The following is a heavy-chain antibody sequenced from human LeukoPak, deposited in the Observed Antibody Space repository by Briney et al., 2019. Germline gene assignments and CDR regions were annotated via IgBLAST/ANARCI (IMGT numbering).Heavy chain of an antibody. D-gene: IGHD1-26*01. CDR1: GGTFSSCA. J-gene: IGHJ3*02. CDR3: ARGGGGSYGAFDI. V-gene: IGHV1-69*05. CDR2: IIPIFGTA. Sequence: GASVKVSCKASGGTFSSCAISWVRQAPGQGLEWMGGIIPIFGTANYAQKFQGRVTITTDESTSTAYMELSSLRSEDTAVYYCARGGGGSYGAFDIWGQGTMVTVSS.